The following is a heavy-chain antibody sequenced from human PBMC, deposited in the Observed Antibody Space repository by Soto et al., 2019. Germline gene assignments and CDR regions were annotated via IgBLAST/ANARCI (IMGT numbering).Heavy chain of an antibody. V-gene: IGHV3-48*01. D-gene: IGHD5-12*01. J-gene: IGHJ4*01. CDR1: GFTFSNSK. CDR2: ISSSGSTI. Sequence: EVQLVESGGGLVQPGGSLRLSCAASGFTFSNSKMNWVRLAPGKGLEWVSYISSSGSTIYYADSVKGRFTNSRDNARNSLVFPKNRLRAEETGFYFCSGEGGFETYYFGYLGPGTLVTVSS. CDR3: SGEGGFETYYFGY.